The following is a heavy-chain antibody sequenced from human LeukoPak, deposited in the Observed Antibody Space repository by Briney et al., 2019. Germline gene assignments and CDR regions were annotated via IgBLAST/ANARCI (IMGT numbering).Heavy chain of an antibody. CDR1: GFTFSSFS. CDR2: ISVSGTT. J-gene: IGHJ4*02. D-gene: IGHD6-25*01. CDR3: AKGSVGNADFAY. Sequence: GGSLRLSCAASGFTFSSFSMTWVRQAPGKGLEWVSSISVSGTTYYADSVKGRFTISRDSFRGTLFLQMDSLRVEDTAVYFCAKGSVGNADFAYWGQGALVTVSS. V-gene: IGHV3-23*01.